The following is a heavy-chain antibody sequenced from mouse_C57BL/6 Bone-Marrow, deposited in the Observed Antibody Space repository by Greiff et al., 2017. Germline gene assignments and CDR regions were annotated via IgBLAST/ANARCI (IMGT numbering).Heavy chain of an antibody. CDR2: IDPANGNT. CDR1: GFNFTNTY. V-gene: IGHV14-3*01. CDR3: SASCDCDY. J-gene: IGHJ2*01. Sequence: EVKLQESVAELVRPGASVTLSCTASGFNFTNTYMHWVKQRPEQGLEWIGRIDPANGNTKYAQKFQGKATITADTSSNTAYLQLSSLTSEDSAIYYCSASCDCDYGGQGTTLTVSS.